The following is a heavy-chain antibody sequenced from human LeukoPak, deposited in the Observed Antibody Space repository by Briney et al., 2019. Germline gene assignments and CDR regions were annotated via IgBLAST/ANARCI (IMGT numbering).Heavy chain of an antibody. V-gene: IGHV4-34*01. CDR1: GGSFSGYY. Sequence: SETLSLTCAVYGGSFSGYYWSWIRQPPGKGLEWIGEINHSGSTNYNTSLKSRVTISVDTSKNQFSLKLSSVTAADTAVYYCARGLGGNSGSWFDPWGQGTLVTVSS. CDR3: ARGLGGNSGSWFDP. CDR2: INHSGST. J-gene: IGHJ5*02. D-gene: IGHD4-23*01.